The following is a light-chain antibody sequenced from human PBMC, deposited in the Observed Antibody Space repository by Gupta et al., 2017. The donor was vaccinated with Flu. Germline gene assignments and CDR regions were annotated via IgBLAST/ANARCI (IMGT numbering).Light chain of an antibody. Sequence: DIQMTQSPSTLSASVGDRVTITCRASQSISSWLAWYQQKPGKAPKLLIYKASSLESGVTSWFSGSGSGKEFTLTISSLQPDDFATYYCQQYNNYSELTFGGGTKVEIK. CDR3: QQYNNYSELT. V-gene: IGKV1-5*03. J-gene: IGKJ4*01. CDR2: KAS. CDR1: QSISSW.